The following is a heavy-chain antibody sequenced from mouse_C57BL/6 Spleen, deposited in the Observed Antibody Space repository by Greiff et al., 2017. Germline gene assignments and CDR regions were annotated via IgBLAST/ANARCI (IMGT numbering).Heavy chain of an antibody. V-gene: IGHV3-6*01. CDR3: ARNDYGSSYGYAMDY. Sequence: VQLKESGPGLVKPSQSLSLTCSVTGYSITSGYYWNWIRQFPGNKLEWLGYISYDGSNNYNPSLKNRISITRDTSKNQFFLKLNSVTTEDTATYYCARNDYGSSYGYAMDYWGQGTSVTVSS. D-gene: IGHD1-1*01. CDR1: GYSITSGYY. J-gene: IGHJ4*01. CDR2: ISYDGSN.